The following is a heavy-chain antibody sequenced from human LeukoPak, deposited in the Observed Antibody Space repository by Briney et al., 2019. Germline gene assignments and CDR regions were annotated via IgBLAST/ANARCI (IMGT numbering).Heavy chain of an antibody. D-gene: IGHD3-22*01. CDR1: GGSISSYY. Sequence: TSETLSLTCTVSGGSISSYYWSWIRQPPGKGLEWIGYIYYSGSTNYKSSLKSRVTISVDTSKNQFSLKLSSVTAEDTAVYYCARGPYYDSHQAYYFDYWGQGTLVTVSS. J-gene: IGHJ4*02. CDR2: IYYSGST. V-gene: IGHV4-59*01. CDR3: ARGPYYDSHQAYYFDY.